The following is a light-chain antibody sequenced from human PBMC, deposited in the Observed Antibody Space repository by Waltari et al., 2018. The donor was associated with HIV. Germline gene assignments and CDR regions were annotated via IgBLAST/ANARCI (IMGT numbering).Light chain of an antibody. V-gene: IGLV10-54*01. Sequence: QAGLTQPPSVSKGLRQTATLTCTGNSNNVGYQGAAWLQQHQGHPPKLLLYRNNNRPAGVSERLSASRSGNTASLTITGLQPDDEADYYCSAWDSSLSAWVFGGGTMLTVL. CDR1: SNNVGYQG. J-gene: IGLJ3*02. CDR3: SAWDSSLSAWV. CDR2: RNN.